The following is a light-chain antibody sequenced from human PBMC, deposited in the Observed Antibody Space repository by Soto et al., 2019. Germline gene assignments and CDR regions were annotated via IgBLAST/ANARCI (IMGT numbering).Light chain of an antibody. CDR3: QQRSNSIT. Sequence: MMVTHSAATVSLTPGERATLSCRASQSVGSHLAWFQQRPGQAPRILIYDASNRATAIPARFSGSGSGADFTPTISSLEPEDFAVYYCQQRSNSITFGQGTRLEIK. J-gene: IGKJ5*01. CDR1: QSVGSH. CDR2: DAS. V-gene: IGKV3-11*01.